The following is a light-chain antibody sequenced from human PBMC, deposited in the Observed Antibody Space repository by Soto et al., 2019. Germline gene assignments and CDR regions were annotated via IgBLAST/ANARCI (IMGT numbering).Light chain of an antibody. V-gene: IGLV3-21*04. J-gene: IGLJ2*01. CDR2: YDS. CDR1: NIGSKS. CDR3: HVWDSSSDHPV. Sequence: SYELTQPPSVSVAPGKTARITCGGNNIGSKSVHWYQQKQGQAPVLVIYYDSDRPSGIPERFSGSNSGNTATLTISRVEAGDEADYYCHVWDSSSDHPVFGGGTKLTVL.